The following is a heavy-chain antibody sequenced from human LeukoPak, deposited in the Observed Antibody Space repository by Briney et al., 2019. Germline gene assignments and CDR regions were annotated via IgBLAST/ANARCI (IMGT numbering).Heavy chain of an antibody. CDR2: IKQDGSEK. Sequence: PGGSLRLSCAASGFTFSSYWMSWVRQAPGKGLEWVANIKQDGSEKYYVDSVKGQFTISRDNAKNSLYLQMNSLRAEDTAVYYCARRWWQQLVVTLFDYWGQGTLVTVSS. J-gene: IGHJ4*02. D-gene: IGHD6-13*01. CDR3: ARRWWQQLVVTLFDY. V-gene: IGHV3-7*01. CDR1: GFTFSSYW.